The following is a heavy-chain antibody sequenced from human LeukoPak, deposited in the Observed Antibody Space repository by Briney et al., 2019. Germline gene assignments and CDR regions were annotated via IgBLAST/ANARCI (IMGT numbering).Heavy chain of an antibody. CDR1: GYSFTSYW. J-gene: IGHJ5*02. V-gene: IGHV5-51*01. CDR2: IYPGDSDT. D-gene: IGHD2-15*01. CDR3: ARLGVVVVAAISWFDP. Sequence: GESLKISCKGSGYSFTSYWIGWVRQMPGKGLEWMGIIYPGDSDTRYSPSFQGQVTISADKSISTAYLQWSSLKASDTAMYYCARLGVVVVAAISWFDPWGQGTLVTVSS.